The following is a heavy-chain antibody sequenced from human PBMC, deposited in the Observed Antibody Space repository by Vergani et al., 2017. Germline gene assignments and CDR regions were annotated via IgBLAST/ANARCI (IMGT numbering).Heavy chain of an antibody. D-gene: IGHD5-24*01. CDR3: ARSRVGRDGYNPFDY. V-gene: IGHV3-23*01. CDR2: ISGSGGST. J-gene: IGHJ4*02. CDR1: GFTFSSYA. Sequence: EVQLLESGGGLVQPGGSLRLSCAASGFTFSSYAMSWVRQAPGKGLEWVSAISGSGGSTYYADSVKGRFTISRDNAKNPLYLQMNSLRAEDTAVYYCARSRVGRDGYNPFDYWGQGTLVTVSS.